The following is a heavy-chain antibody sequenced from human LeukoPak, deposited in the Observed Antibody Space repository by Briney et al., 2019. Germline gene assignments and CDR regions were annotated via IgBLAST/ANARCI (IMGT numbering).Heavy chain of an antibody. CDR2: IRSKANSYAT. Sequence: GGSLRLSCAASGFTFSGSAMHWVRQASGKGLEWVGRIRSKANSYATAYAASVKGRFIISRDDSKNTAYLQMNSLKTEDTAVYFCTRRAEASPGAFDIWGQGTMVTVSS. CDR3: TRRAEASPGAFDI. J-gene: IGHJ3*02. V-gene: IGHV3-73*01. CDR1: GFTFSGSA.